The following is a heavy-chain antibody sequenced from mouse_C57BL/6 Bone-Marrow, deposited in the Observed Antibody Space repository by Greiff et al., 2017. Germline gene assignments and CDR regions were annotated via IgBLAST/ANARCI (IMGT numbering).Heavy chain of an antibody. CDR1: GYTFTSYW. CDR3: ARQLRGWFAY. CDR2: IYPGSGST. V-gene: IGHV1-55*01. D-gene: IGHD3-2*02. J-gene: IGHJ3*01. Sequence: VQLQQPGAELVKPGASVKMSCKASGYTFTSYWITWVKQRPGQGLEWIGDIYPGSGSTNYNEKFKSKATLTVDTPSSTAYMQLSSLTSEDSAVYYCARQLRGWFAYWGQGTLVTVSA.